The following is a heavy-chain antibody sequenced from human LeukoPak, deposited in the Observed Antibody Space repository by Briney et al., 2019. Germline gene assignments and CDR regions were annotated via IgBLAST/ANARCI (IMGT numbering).Heavy chain of an antibody. V-gene: IGHV3-30*18. D-gene: IGHD3-22*01. CDR1: GFTFSSYG. CDR2: ISYEGSYK. J-gene: IGHJ4*02. Sequence: GRSLRLSCAASGFTFSSYGMHWVRQAPGKGLEWVAVISYEGSYKYYADSVKGRFTISRDNSENTLYLQMNSLKVEDTAVYYCVKSSSWLSERYYFDYWGQGTLVTVAS. CDR3: VKSSSWLSERYYFDY.